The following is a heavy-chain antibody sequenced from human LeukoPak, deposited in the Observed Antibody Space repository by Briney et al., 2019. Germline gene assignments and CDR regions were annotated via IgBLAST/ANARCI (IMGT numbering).Heavy chain of an antibody. Sequence: GGSLRLSCAGSGFTFSSYWMSWVRQAPGNGLEWVANIKEDGSEKYYLDSVKGRFTISRDSAKNSLYLQMNSLRVEDTAVYYCARDEAGGVFDYWGQGILVTVSS. CDR3: ARDEAGGVFDY. CDR1: GFTFSSYW. D-gene: IGHD3-3*01. J-gene: IGHJ4*02. V-gene: IGHV3-7*01. CDR2: IKEDGSEK.